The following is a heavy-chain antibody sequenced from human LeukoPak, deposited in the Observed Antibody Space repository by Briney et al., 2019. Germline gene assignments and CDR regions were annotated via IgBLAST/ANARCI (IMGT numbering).Heavy chain of an antibody. CDR2: IYHSGST. CDR1: GGSIGSNW. J-gene: IGHJ4*02. CDR3: AGSGYYCFDY. Sequence: SGTLSLTCAVSGGSIGSNWWSWVRQSPGKGLEWIGEIYHSGSTNYNPSLKSRVTISVDKSKNQFSLKLSSVTATDTAVYYCAGSGYYCFDYWGQGILVTVSS. D-gene: IGHD2-8*01. V-gene: IGHV4-4*02.